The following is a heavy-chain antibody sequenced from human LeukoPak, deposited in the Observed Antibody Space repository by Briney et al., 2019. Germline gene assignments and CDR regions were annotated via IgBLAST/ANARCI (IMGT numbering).Heavy chain of an antibody. CDR3: ARHYYGSGSYYPLFDY. CDR1: GYSFTSYC. D-gene: IGHD3-10*01. V-gene: IGHV5-51*01. J-gene: IGHJ4*02. Sequence: GESLQISCKGSGYSFTSYCIGWVRQMPGKGLEWMGIIYPGDSDTRYSPSFQGQVTISVDKSISTAYLQWSSLKASDTAMYYCARHYYGSGSYYPLFDYWGQGTLVTVSS. CDR2: IYPGDSDT.